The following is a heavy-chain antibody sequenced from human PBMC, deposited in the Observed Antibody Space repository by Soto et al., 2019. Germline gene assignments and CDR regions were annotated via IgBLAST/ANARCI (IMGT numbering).Heavy chain of an antibody. CDR2: IYFTGTT. Sequence: SETLSLTCTVSGGSFSSGDHYWSWIRQTPGRGLEWVGYIYFTGTTFYNPSLKSRLSISIDTSKSQFSLRLSSVTAADTAVYYCVRDRYSSSGWFDPWGQGTPVTVSS. J-gene: IGHJ5*02. D-gene: IGHD3-10*01. V-gene: IGHV4-30-4*01. CDR1: GGSFSSGDHY. CDR3: VRDRYSSSGWFDP.